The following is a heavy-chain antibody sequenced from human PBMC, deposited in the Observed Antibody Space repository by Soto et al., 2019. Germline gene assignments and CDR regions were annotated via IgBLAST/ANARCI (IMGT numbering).Heavy chain of an antibody. V-gene: IGHV3-30*18. CDR3: AKALVAHYYYYMDV. Sequence: LRLSCAASGFTFSSYGMHWVRQAPGKGLEWVAVISYDGSNKYYADSVKGRFTISRDNSKNTLYLQMNSLRAEDTAVYYCAKALVAHYYYYMDVWGKGTTVTVSS. CDR1: GFTFSSYG. J-gene: IGHJ6*03. CDR2: ISYDGSNK. D-gene: IGHD6-6*01.